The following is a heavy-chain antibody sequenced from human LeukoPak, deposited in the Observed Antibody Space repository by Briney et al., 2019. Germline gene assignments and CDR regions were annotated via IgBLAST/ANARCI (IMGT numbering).Heavy chain of an antibody. CDR1: GFTFSSYS. Sequence: PGGSLRLSCAASGFTFSSYSMNWVRQAPGKGLEWVSSISSSSSYIYYADSVKGRFTISRDNAKNSLYLQMNSLRAEDTAVYYCARDGKPYSSSLYNWFDPWGQGTLVTVSS. D-gene: IGHD6-13*01. CDR2: ISSSSSYI. V-gene: IGHV3-21*01. J-gene: IGHJ5*02. CDR3: ARDGKPYSSSLYNWFDP.